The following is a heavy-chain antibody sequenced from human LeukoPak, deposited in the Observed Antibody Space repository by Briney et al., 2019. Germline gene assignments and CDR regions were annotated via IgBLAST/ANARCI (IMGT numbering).Heavy chain of an antibody. V-gene: IGHV3-23*01. CDR2: ISGSGGST. D-gene: IGHD3-9*01. CDR1: GFTFSSYA. CDR3: AKGDDILTGPAVN. Sequence: PGGSLRLSCAASGFTFSSYAMSWVRQAPGKGPEWVSAISGSGGSTYYADSVKGRFTISRDNSKNTPYLQMNSLRAEDTAVYYCAKGDDILTGPAVNWGQGTLVTVSS. J-gene: IGHJ4*02.